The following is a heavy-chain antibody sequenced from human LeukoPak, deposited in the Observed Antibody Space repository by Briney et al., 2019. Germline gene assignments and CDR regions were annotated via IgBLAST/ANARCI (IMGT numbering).Heavy chain of an antibody. CDR3: AKYKRVAVAGTGEYFDY. D-gene: IGHD6-19*01. J-gene: IGHJ4*02. V-gene: IGHV3-23*01. Sequence: PGGSLRLSCAASGFTFSSYAMSWVRQAPGKGLEWVSCISGSGGSTFYADSVKGRFTISRDNSKNTLYLQMKSLRAEDTAVYYCAKYKRVAVAGTGEYFDYWGQGTLVTVSS. CDR1: GFTFSSYA. CDR2: ISGSGGST.